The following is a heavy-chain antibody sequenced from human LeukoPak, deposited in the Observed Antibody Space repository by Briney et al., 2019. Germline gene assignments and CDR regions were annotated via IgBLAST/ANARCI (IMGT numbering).Heavy chain of an antibody. D-gene: IGHD3-16*02. J-gene: IGHJ4*02. CDR1: GGSISSSSYY. Sequence: SETLSLTCTGSGGSISSSSYYWGWIRQPPGKGLEWIGSIYYSGSTYYNPSLKSRVTISVDTSKNQFSLKLSSVTAADTAVYYCARARLGELSLPIDYWGQGTLVTVSS. CDR2: IYYSGST. CDR3: ARARLGELSLPIDY. V-gene: IGHV4-39*07.